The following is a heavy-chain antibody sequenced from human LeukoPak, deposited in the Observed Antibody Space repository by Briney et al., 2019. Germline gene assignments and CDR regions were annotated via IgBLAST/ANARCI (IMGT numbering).Heavy chain of an antibody. D-gene: IGHD3-3*01. V-gene: IGHV4-34*01. CDR3: ARRGLRFLDRAAFDI. CDR2: INHSGST. J-gene: IGHJ3*02. CDR1: GWPFSGYY. Sequence: PSETLSLTCAAYGWPFSGYYWSWIRQPPGKGLEWIGEINHSGSTNYNPSLKSRVTISVDTSKNQFSLKLSSVTAADTAVYYCARRGLRFLDRAAFDIWGQGTMVTVSS.